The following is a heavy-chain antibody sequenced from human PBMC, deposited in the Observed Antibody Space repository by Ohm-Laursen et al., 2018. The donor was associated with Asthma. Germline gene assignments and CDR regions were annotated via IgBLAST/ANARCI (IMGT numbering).Heavy chain of an antibody. CDR2: ISTASSCI. CDR1: GYTFSRYS. J-gene: IGHJ1*01. Sequence: GSLRLSFSASGYTFSRYSIHWSRQIPGKGLEWVASISTASSCIYYADSVRGRFTTSRDNARNSVYLQMNSLRAEDTALYYCARIGPEWELPGREYSLHHWGEGTLVTVSS. D-gene: IGHD1-26*01. CDR3: ARIGPEWELPGREYSLHH. V-gene: IGHV3-21*01.